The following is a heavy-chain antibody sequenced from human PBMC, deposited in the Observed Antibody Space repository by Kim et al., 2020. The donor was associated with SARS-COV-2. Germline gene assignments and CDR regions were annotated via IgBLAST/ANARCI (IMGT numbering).Heavy chain of an antibody. CDR1: GFTFSSYW. V-gene: IGHV3-74*01. CDR3: ARGRGWLLTGNWFDP. J-gene: IGHJ5*02. D-gene: IGHD5-12*01. CDR2: INSYGSST. Sequence: GGSLRLSCAASGFTFSSYWMHWVRQAPGTGLVWVSRINSYGSSTSYPDSVKGRFPIPTDNAKNTLYLQMNSLRAEDTAVYYCARGRGWLLTGNWFDPWGQGTRDTVFS.